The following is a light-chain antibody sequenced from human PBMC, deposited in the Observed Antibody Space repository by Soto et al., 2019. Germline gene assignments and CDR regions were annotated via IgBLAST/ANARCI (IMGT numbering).Light chain of an antibody. Sequence: DVVMTQSPLSLPVTLGQPASISCRSSQSPLYSDGNTYLSWFQQRPGQSPRRLIYKVSNRDSGVPDRCRGSGSGNDFTLKISRVEAEDVGVYYCMQGTHWPWTFGQGTKVEIK. J-gene: IGKJ1*01. CDR2: KVS. V-gene: IGKV2-30*01. CDR3: MQGTHWPWT. CDR1: QSPLYSDGNTY.